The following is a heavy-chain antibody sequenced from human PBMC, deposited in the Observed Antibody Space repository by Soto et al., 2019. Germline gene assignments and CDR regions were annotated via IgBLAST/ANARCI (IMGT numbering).Heavy chain of an antibody. Sequence: PGGSLRLSCEVSGFTFTNFWMNWVRQAPGKGLVWVSRINIDGSSTNYADSVKGRFTISRDNAKNTLYLQMNSLRAEDTAVYYCTRVQYAQGGVYCDYWGQGTLVTVSS. J-gene: IGHJ4*02. CDR1: GFTFTNFW. CDR2: INIDGSST. CDR3: TRVQYAQGGVYCDY. V-gene: IGHV3-74*01.